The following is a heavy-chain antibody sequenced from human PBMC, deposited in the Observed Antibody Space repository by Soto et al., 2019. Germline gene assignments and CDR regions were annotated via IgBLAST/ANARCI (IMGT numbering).Heavy chain of an antibody. V-gene: IGHV4-39*01. J-gene: IGHJ5*02. CDR1: GGSISSSSYY. Sequence: LSFTCTVSGGSISSSSYYWGWIRQPPGKGLEWIGSTYYSGSTYYNPSLKSRVTISVDTSKNQFSLKLSSVTAADTAVYYCARQATGSSSGWFDPWGQGTLVTVSS. D-gene: IGHD6-6*01. CDR2: TYYSGST. CDR3: ARQATGSSSGWFDP.